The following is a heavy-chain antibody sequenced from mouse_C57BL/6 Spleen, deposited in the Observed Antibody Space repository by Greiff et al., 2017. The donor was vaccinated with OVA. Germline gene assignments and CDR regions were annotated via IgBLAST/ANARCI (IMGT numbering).Heavy chain of an antibody. J-gene: IGHJ2*01. D-gene: IGHD2-3*01. V-gene: IGHV1-15*01. CDR3: TRGDDGYYY. Sequence: VQRVESGAELVRPGASVTLSCKASGYTFTDYEMHWVKQTPVHGLEWIGAIDPETGGTAYNQKFKGKAILTADKSSSTAYMELRSLTSEDSAVYYCTRGDDGYYYWGQGTTLTVSS. CDR2: IDPETGGT. CDR1: GYTFTDYE.